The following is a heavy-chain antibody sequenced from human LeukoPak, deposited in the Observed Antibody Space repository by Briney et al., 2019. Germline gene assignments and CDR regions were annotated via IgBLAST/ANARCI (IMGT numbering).Heavy chain of an antibody. CDR3: ARGIGSQLRSGWFDP. D-gene: IGHD3-3*01. Sequence: GGSLRLSCAASGFTVSSNYMSWVRQAPGKGLEWVSVIYSGGNTYYADSVEGRFTISRDNSKNTLYLQMNSLRAEDTAVYYCARGIGSQLRSGWFDPWGQGTQVTVSS. J-gene: IGHJ5*02. CDR2: IYSGGNT. V-gene: IGHV3-66*01. CDR1: GFTVSSNY.